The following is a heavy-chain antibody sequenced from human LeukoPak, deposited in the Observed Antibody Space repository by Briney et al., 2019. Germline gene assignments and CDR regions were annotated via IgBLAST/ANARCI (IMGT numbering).Heavy chain of an antibody. CDR1: GYTFTSYG. D-gene: IGHD3-10*01. CDR3: ARDSRGSGSYYGWFDP. CDR2: ISAYNGNT. Sequence: GASVKVSCRASGYTFTSYGISWVRQAPGQGLEWMGWISAYNGNTNYAQKLQGSVTMTTDTSTSTAYMELRSLRSDDTAVYYCARDSRGSGSYYGWFDPWGQGTLVTVSS. J-gene: IGHJ5*02. V-gene: IGHV1-18*01.